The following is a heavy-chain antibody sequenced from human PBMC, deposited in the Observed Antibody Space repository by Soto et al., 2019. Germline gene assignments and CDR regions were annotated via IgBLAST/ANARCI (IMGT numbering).Heavy chain of an antibody. J-gene: IGHJ5*02. D-gene: IGHD2-2*01. V-gene: IGHV3-21*01. CDR3: AREPTIVVVPANNCFHP. CDR2: ISSSSSYI. Sequence: EVQLVESGGGLVKPGGSLRLSCAASGFTFSSYSMNWVRQAPGKGLEWVSSISSSSSYIYYADSVKGRFTISRDNAKNSLYLKMNTLRAENTAVYYCAREPTIVVVPANNCFHPGGQGTLVPVSS. CDR1: GFTFSSYS.